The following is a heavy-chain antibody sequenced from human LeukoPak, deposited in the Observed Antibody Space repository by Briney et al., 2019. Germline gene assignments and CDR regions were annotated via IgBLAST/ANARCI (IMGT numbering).Heavy chain of an antibody. Sequence: PGGSLTLSCAASGFTFSSYWKSWVRQAPGKGLEWVANIKQDGSEKYYVDSVKGRFTISRDNAKNSLYLQMNSLRAEDTAVYYCARDVLPPKSGYSYGRYYYYYMDVWGKGTTVTISS. CDR2: IKQDGSEK. D-gene: IGHD5-18*01. CDR1: GFTFSSYW. J-gene: IGHJ6*03. CDR3: ARDVLPPKSGYSYGRYYYYYMDV. V-gene: IGHV3-7*01.